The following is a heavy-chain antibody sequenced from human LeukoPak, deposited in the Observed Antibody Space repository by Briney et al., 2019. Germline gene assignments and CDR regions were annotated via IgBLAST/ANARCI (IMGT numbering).Heavy chain of an antibody. CDR2: IYYSGST. Sequence: SETLSLTCTVSGGSISSSSYYWGWIRQPPGKGLEWIGSIYYSGSTYYNPSLKSRVTISVDTSKNQFSLKLSSVTAADTAVYHCARGRWGTVTTRLNYYMDVWGKGTTVTVSS. CDR1: GGSISSSSYY. D-gene: IGHD4-17*01. CDR3: ARGRWGTVTTRLNYYMDV. V-gene: IGHV4-39*07. J-gene: IGHJ6*03.